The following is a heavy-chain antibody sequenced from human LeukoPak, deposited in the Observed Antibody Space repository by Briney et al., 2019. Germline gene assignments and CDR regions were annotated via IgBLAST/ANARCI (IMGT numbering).Heavy chain of an antibody. J-gene: IGHJ4*02. D-gene: IGHD3-3*01. CDR3: AKDMGPSWRSGSYADY. CDR2: ISWNSGRI. CDR1: GFTFDDYA. Sequence: GGSLRLSCAASGFTFDDYAMHWVRQAPGKGLEWVSGISWNSGRIGYADSVKGRFTISRDNAKNSLYLQMNSLRAEDTALYYCAKDMGPSWRSGSYADYWGQGTLVTVSS. V-gene: IGHV3-9*01.